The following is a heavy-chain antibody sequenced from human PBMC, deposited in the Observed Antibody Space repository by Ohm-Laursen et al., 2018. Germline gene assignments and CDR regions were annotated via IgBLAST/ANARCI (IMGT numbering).Heavy chain of an antibody. Sequence: ASVKVSCKASGGTFSSYAISWVRQAPGQGLEWMGWMNPNSGNTGYAQRFQGRVTMTRNTSISTAYMELSSLRAEDTAVYYCAKDSAPSRYGSGRPFDYWGQGTLVTVSS. CDR3: AKDSAPSRYGSGRPFDY. CDR1: GGTFSSYA. D-gene: IGHD3-10*01. CDR2: MNPNSGNT. J-gene: IGHJ4*02. V-gene: IGHV1-8*02.